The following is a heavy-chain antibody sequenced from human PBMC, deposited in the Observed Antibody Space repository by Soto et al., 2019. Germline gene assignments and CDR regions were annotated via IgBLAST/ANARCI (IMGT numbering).Heavy chain of an antibody. J-gene: IGHJ4*02. CDR2: TKNIGNNYAT. Sequence: EVQVVESGGGLVQPGGSLRLSCAASGFTISDHFIDWVRQAPGKGLEWVGRTKNIGNNYATEYAASVKGRFTISRDDSRNSVDLYMNRLKSEDTAVYCGAGGGNAYRYWGQGTLVTVSS. V-gene: IGHV3-72*01. CDR3: AGGGNAYRY. CDR1: GFTISDHF. D-gene: IGHD5-12*01.